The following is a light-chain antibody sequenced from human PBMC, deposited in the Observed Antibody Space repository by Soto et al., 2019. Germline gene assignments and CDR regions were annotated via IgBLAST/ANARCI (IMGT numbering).Light chain of an antibody. CDR2: GAS. Sequence: ESVLTQSPGTLSLSPGEGATLSCRASQSVRNNYLAWYQQKPGQAPSLLIYGASARATGIPDRSSGSGSGTDFTLTSSGLAPEDFAVYYCQQYGDSPRLTFGGGTRVEIK. CDR3: QQYGDSPRLT. CDR1: QSVRNNY. J-gene: IGKJ4*01. V-gene: IGKV3-20*01.